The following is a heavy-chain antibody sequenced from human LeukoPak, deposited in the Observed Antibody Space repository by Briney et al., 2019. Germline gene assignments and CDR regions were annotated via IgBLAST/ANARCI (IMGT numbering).Heavy chain of an antibody. Sequence: PGGSLRLSCATSGFTFSTYGMHWDRQAPGMGLEWVAFIRYGGSNKYYADSVKGRFTISRDNSKNTLDLQMNSLRAEDTAVYHCAKDGGSCSYEFDPWGQGTLVTVSS. CDR2: IRYGGSNK. CDR3: AKDGGSCSYEFDP. V-gene: IGHV3-30*02. J-gene: IGHJ5*02. CDR1: GFTFSTYG. D-gene: IGHD2-15*01.